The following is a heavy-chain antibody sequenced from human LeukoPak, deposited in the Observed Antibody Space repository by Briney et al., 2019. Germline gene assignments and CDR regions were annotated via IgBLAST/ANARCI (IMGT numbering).Heavy chain of an antibody. CDR2: INPNSGST. CDR3: ARGDFGETNTAFDV. J-gene: IGHJ3*01. CDR1: GYTFTDYD. V-gene: IGHV1-8*03. D-gene: IGHD4-17*01. Sequence: ASVKVSCKTSGYTFTDYDVHWVRQAPGQGLERMGWINPNSGSTNYAQRLQGRVTFTRDTSLSIAYMELSSLTSEDAAVYFCARGDFGETNTAFDVWGQGTLVAVSS.